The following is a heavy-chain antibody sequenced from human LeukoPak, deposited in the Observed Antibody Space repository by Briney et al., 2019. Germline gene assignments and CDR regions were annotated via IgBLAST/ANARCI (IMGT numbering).Heavy chain of an antibody. CDR1: SYSISSGYY. V-gene: IGHV4-38-2*01. CDR3: ARQGLGATPYYFDY. Sequence: SETLSLTCAVSSYSISSGYYWGWIRQPPGKGLEWIGSIYHSGSTYYNSSLESRVTISVDTSKNQFSLKLSSVTAADTAVYYCARQGLGATPYYFDYWGQGTLVTVSS. CDR2: IYHSGST. J-gene: IGHJ4*02. D-gene: IGHD1-26*01.